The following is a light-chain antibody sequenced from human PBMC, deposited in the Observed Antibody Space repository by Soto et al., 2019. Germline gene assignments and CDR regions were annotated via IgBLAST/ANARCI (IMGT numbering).Light chain of an antibody. J-gene: IGKJ4*01. CDR1: QSVSSN. Sequence: EIVMTQSPATLSVSPGERATLSCRASQSVSSNLAWYQQKPGQAPRVRIYGASTRATGFPARFSGSGSGTEFTLTISSLQSEDFAVYYCQQYNNWPLTFGGGTKVEIK. V-gene: IGKV3-15*01. CDR2: GAS. CDR3: QQYNNWPLT.